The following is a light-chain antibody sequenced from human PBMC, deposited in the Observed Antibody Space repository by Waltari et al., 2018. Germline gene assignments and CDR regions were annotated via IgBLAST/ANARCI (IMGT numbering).Light chain of an antibody. CDR2: GVS. CDR3: LQSNHIPWT. J-gene: IGKJ1*01. CDR1: QSLLASDGKTH. V-gene: IGKV2D-29*01. Sequence: IVMTQTPLSLPVTPGQPASFSCKSSQSLLASDGKTHLSWYLHRPGQPPQGLIYGVSNRFSGVPARFSGSGSGTEFTLTISRVQADDVVVYYCLQSNHIPWTFGQGTKVE.